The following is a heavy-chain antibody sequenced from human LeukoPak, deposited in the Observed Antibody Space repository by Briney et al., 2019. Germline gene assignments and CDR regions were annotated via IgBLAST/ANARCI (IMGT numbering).Heavy chain of an antibody. CDR3: ARSVYDWDPRYYMDV. J-gene: IGHJ6*03. D-gene: IGHD3-9*01. Sequence: SGTLSLTCTVSGGSIRSYYWTWIRQSPGKGLEWIGYGYHSGGTSYNPSLRSRVIISVDTSKNQFSLRLTSVTAADTAIYYCARSVYDWDPRYYMDVWGKGTTVTVSS. V-gene: IGHV4-59*01. CDR1: GGSIRSYY. CDR2: GYHSGGT.